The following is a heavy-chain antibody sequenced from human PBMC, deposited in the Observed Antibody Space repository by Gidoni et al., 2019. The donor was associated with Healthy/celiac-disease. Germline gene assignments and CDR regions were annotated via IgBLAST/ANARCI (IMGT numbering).Heavy chain of an antibody. CDR3: ARAARWLQGSEWYFDL. CDR2: IYYSGST. Sequence: QVQLQESGPGLVKPSETLSLTCTVSGGSISSYYWSWIRQPPGKGLEWIGYIYYSGSTNYNPSLKSRVTISVDTAKNQFSLKLSSVTAADTAVYYGARAARWLQGSEWYFDLWGRGTLVTVSS. CDR1: GGSISSYY. D-gene: IGHD5-12*01. V-gene: IGHV4-59*01. J-gene: IGHJ2*01.